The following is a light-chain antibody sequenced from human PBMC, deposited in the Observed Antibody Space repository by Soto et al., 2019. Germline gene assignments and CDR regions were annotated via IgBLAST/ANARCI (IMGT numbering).Light chain of an antibody. CDR3: QQYGSSPIT. CDR2: AAS. J-gene: IGKJ5*01. V-gene: IGKV1-8*01. Sequence: AIRMTQSPSSLSASTGDRVTITCRASQGISSYLAWYQQKPGKALKLLIYAASSLQSGVPSRFSGSGSGTDFTLTSSRLEPEDFAVYYCQQYGSSPITFGQGTRLEIK. CDR1: QGISSY.